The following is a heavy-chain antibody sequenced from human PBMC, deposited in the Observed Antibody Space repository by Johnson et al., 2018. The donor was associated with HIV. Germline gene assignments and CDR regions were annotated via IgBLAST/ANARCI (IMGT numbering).Heavy chain of an antibody. D-gene: IGHD6-13*01. CDR1: GFTFSSYW. CDR2: IKHDGSEK. Sequence: VQLVESGGGLVQSGGSLRLSCAASGFTFSSYWMSWVRQAPGRGLEWVANIKHDGSEKYYVDSVKGRFTISRDNAKNSLYLQMNSLRAEDTAVYYCANLGYSSSWDYDGFDIWGQGTMVTVSS. CDR3: ANLGYSSSWDYDGFDI. J-gene: IGHJ3*02. V-gene: IGHV3-7*05.